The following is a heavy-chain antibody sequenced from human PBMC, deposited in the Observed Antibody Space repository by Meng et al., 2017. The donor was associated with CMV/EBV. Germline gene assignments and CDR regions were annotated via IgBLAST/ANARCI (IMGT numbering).Heavy chain of an antibody. CDR1: GGSISSSSYY. Sequence: RLHGSRSRLDKPSEPLSLLCTVSGGSISSSSYYWGWIRQPPGKGLGWIVSIYYSGSTYYNPSLKSRVTISVDTSKNQFSLKLSSVTAADTAVYYCARGVVTMIVVYDPWGQGTLVTVSS. V-gene: IGHV4-39*07. D-gene: IGHD3-22*01. CDR2: IYYSGST. CDR3: ARGVVTMIVVYDP. J-gene: IGHJ5*02.